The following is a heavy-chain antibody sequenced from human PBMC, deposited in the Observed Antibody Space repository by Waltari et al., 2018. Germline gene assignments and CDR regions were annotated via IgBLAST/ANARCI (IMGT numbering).Heavy chain of an antibody. CDR2: IYCSGST. V-gene: IGHV4-59*11. Sequence: QVQLQESGPGLVKPSETLSLTCTVSGGSISSHYWSWIRQPPGKGLEWIGYIYCSGSTNYNPSLKSRVTISVDTSKNQFSLKLSSVTAADTAVYYCARDRRSRSVTGTRHNWFDPWGQGTLVTVSS. CDR1: GGSISSHY. CDR3: ARDRRSRSVTGTRHNWFDP. D-gene: IGHD1-7*01. J-gene: IGHJ5*02.